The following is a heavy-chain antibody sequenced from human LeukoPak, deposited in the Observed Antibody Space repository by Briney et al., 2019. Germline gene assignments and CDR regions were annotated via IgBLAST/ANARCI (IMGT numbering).Heavy chain of an antibody. CDR2: MSGSGSST. D-gene: IGHD2/OR15-2a*01. CDR1: GFTFSSYA. CDR3: ASNRY. V-gene: IGHV3-23*01. J-gene: IGHJ4*02. Sequence: GGSLRLSCAASGFTFSSYAMSGVRQDRGKALEWPSVMSGSGSSTDSADSVKGRFTISRDTSKNTLYLQMNSLRDEYTAVYYCASNRYWGQGTLVTVSS.